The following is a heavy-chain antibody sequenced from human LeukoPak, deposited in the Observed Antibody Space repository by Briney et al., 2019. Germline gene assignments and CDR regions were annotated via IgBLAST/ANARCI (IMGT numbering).Heavy chain of an antibody. CDR3: ATGPHHDVLTHFDS. CDR1: GYTFTGYY. J-gene: IGHJ4*02. CDR2: INPKSGGT. Sequence: ASVKASCKASGYTFTGYYIHWVRQAPGQGLEWMGWINPKSGGTNYAHKFQDRVTMTRDTSISTAYMELYRLRSDDTAVFYCATGPHHDVLTHFDSWGQGALVTVSS. D-gene: IGHD3-9*01. V-gene: IGHV1-2*07.